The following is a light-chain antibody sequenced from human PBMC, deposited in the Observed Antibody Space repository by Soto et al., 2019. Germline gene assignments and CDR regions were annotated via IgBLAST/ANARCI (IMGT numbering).Light chain of an antibody. CDR3: QQYNNWPRT. CDR2: GAS. CDR1: QSVGNN. Sequence: ELVLTQSPGNRSLARGERDTLSFRASQSVGNNLAWYQQTPGQAPRLLIYGASTRATGIPARFSGSESGADFTRPVSRLEPEDFSVYYCQQYNNWPRTFGQGTKVDIK. J-gene: IGKJ1*01. V-gene: IGKV3-15*01.